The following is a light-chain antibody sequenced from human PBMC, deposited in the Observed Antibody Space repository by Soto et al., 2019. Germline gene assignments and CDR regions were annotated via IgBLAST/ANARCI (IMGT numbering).Light chain of an antibody. J-gene: IGKJ2*01. CDR3: HQQNNYTADT. V-gene: IGKV1-5*01. CDR1: QTISSS. CDR2: DAS. Sequence: DIQMTQSPSTLSASVGDRVTITCRASQTISSSLAWYQHKPGKAPKLLFFDASTFQTGVPSRFSGGGFGTEFTHATPCLQLNDFALYYGHQQNNYTADTFGEG.